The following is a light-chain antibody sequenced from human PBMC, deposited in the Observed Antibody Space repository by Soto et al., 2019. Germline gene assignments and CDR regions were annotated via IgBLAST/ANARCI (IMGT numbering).Light chain of an antibody. CDR3: EKYDSVPWT. V-gene: IGKV1-27*01. Sequence: DIQMTQSPSSLSASVGDRVTITCRASQGISSSLAWYQQKPGNAPKRLIYAASTLQSGVPSRFSGSGSGTDFTLTISSLQPEDFATYYCEKYDSVPWTFGPGTKVEIK. CDR2: AAS. J-gene: IGKJ3*01. CDR1: QGISSS.